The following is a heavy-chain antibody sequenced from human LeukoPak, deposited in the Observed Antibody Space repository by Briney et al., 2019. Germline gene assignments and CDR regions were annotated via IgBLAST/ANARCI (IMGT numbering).Heavy chain of an antibody. D-gene: IGHD3-22*01. CDR1: GFTFDDYG. V-gene: IGHV3-20*04. Sequence: GGXLRLSCAASGFTFDDYGMSWVRQAPGKGLEWVSGINWNGGSTVYADSVKGRFTISRDKAKNSLYLQMNSLRAEDTALYCCAREGAYYYDSSGSEGAFDIWGQGTMVTVSS. CDR3: AREGAYYYDSSGSEGAFDI. CDR2: INWNGGST. J-gene: IGHJ3*02.